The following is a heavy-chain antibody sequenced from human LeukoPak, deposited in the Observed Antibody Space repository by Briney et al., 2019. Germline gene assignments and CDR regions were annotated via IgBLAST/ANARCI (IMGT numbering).Heavy chain of an antibody. Sequence: GGSLRLSCATSGFTFRNYVMHWVRQAPGTGLERVANINEDGSETYYVDSVKGRFTISRDNAKNSLYLQMSSLRDDDTAVYYCTRDRGWQQFDYWGQGTLVTVSS. CDR1: GFTFRNYV. D-gene: IGHD5-24*01. J-gene: IGHJ4*02. CDR2: INEDGSET. CDR3: TRDRGWQQFDY. V-gene: IGHV3-7*01.